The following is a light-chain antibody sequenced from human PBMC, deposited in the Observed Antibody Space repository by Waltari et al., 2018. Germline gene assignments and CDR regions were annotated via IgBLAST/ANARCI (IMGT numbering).Light chain of an antibody. CDR1: QSVLYNFNNKDY. V-gene: IGKV4-1*01. Sequence: EMTQSPDSLPVSLGERATINCKSSQSVLYNFNNKDYLAWFQLKPGQPPKLLIRWASTREPWVPDRFSGRGAGTDCTHTISSLQTGDVAVYYCQQYLTLPYSFGQGTKLEIK. J-gene: IGKJ2*03. CDR3: QQYLTLPYS. CDR2: WAS.